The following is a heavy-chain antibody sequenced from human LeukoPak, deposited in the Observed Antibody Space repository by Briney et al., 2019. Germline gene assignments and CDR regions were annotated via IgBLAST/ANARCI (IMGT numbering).Heavy chain of an antibody. J-gene: IGHJ4*02. CDR2: VKSKTDGGTT. Sequence: GGSLRLSCATSGFTFSNVWMSWVRQVPGEGLQWVGRVKSKTDGGTTHYAAPVKGRFAISRDDSTNTLYLQMNSLQTEDTAAYYCTANDFWSGLFDYWGQGTLVTVSS. V-gene: IGHV3-15*01. CDR3: TANDFWSGLFDY. CDR1: GFTFSNVW. D-gene: IGHD3-3*01.